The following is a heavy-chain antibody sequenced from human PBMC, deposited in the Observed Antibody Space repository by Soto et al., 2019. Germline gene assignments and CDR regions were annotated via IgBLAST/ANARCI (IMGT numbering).Heavy chain of an antibody. J-gene: IGHJ3*02. Sequence: QVQLVQSGAEVKKPGASVKVSCKASGYTFTSYGISWVRQAPGQGLEWMGWISAYNGNTNYAQKLQGRVTMTTDISTSTAYMELRSLRSDDTAIYYCARDSPGGQLEFLADAFDIWGQGTMVTVSS. V-gene: IGHV1-18*01. D-gene: IGHD1-1*01. CDR2: ISAYNGNT. CDR3: ARDSPGGQLEFLADAFDI. CDR1: GYTFTSYG.